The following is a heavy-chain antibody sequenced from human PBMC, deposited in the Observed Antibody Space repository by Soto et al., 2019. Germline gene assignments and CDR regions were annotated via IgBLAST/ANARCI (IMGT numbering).Heavy chain of an antibody. Sequence: QVQLQESGPGLVKPSQTLSLTCTVSGGSISSGDYYWSWIRQHPGKGLEWIGYIYYSGSTYYNPSLKSRVTISVGTSKNQFSLKLSAVTDAITAVYYCARWWSGSRQGFDPWGQGTLVTVSS. V-gene: IGHV4-31*03. CDR2: IYYSGST. D-gene: IGHD3-3*01. CDR1: GGSISSGDYY. CDR3: ARWWSGSRQGFDP. J-gene: IGHJ5*02.